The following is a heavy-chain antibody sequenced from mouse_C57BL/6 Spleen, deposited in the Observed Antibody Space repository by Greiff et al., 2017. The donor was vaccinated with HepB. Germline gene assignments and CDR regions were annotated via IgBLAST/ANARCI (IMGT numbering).Heavy chain of an antibody. V-gene: IGHV5-9*01. J-gene: IGHJ1*03. D-gene: IGHD2-1*01. Sequence: EVQLVESGGGLVKPGGSLKLSCAASGFTFSSYTMSWVRQTPEKRLEWVATISGGGGNTYYPDSVKGRFTISRDNAKNTLYLQMSSLRSEDTALYYCARPGYYGKSWYFDVWGTGTTVTVSS. CDR1: GFTFSSYT. CDR3: ARPGYYGKSWYFDV. CDR2: ISGGGGNT.